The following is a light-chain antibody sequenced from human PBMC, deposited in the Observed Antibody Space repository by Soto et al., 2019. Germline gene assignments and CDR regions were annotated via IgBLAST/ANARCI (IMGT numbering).Light chain of an antibody. J-gene: IGLJ2*01. CDR3: QVWDSSSDHRV. Sequence: SYELTQPPSVSVAPGKTARITCGGNNIGSKSVHWYQQKPGQAPVLVIYYDSDRPSGIPARFSGSNSGNTATLTISRVEAGDEADYYWQVWDSSSDHRVFGGGTKLTVL. CDR1: NIGSKS. V-gene: IGLV3-21*04. CDR2: YDS.